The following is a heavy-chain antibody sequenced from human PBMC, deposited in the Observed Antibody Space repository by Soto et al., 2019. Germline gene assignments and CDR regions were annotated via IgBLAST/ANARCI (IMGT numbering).Heavy chain of an antibody. CDR2: IIPIFGTA. Sequence: SVKVSCKASGGTFSSYAISWVRQAPGQGLEWMGGIIPIFGTANYAQKFQGRVTITADESTSTAYMELSSLRSEDTAVYYCARGDYDFWSGYSPYYYYGMDVWGQGTTVTVSS. J-gene: IGHJ6*02. CDR1: GGTFSSYA. CDR3: ARGDYDFWSGYSPYYYYGMDV. V-gene: IGHV1-69*13. D-gene: IGHD3-3*01.